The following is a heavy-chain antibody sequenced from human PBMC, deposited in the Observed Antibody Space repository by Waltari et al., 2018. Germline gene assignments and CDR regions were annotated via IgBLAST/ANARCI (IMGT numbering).Heavy chain of an antibody. CDR3: AKVGDSGYDYAYYDH. J-gene: IGHJ4*02. CDR1: GCPFSSYA. D-gene: IGHD5-12*01. CDR2: ITGSGGST. V-gene: IGHV3-23*01. Sequence: EVQVLESGGGLVQPGGSLRLSGAASGCPFSSYALPWVRQPQGKGLEWVSGITGSGGSTYYADSVKGRFTISRDNSKNTLYLQMNSLRAEDTAVYYCAKVGDSGYDYAYYDHWGQGTLVTVSS.